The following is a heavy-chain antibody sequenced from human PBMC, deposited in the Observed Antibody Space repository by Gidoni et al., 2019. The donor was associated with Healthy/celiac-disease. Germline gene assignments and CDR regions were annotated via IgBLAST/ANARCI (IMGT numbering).Heavy chain of an antibody. V-gene: IGHV4-39*01. Sequence: QLQLQESGPGLVKPSETLSLTCTFFVASPSSSSYYWGWIRQPPGKGLEWIGSIYYSGSTYYNPSLKSRVTISVDTSKNQFSLKLSSVTAADTAVYYCARNCLSGYDVDAFDIWGQGTMVTVSS. CDR3: ARNCLSGYDVDAFDI. J-gene: IGHJ3*02. CDR2: IYYSGST. D-gene: IGHD5-12*01. CDR1: VASPSSSSYY.